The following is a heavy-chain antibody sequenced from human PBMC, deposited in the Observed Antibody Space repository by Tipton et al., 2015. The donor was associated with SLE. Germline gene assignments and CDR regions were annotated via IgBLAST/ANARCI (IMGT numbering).Heavy chain of an antibody. CDR3: ARDLYDSSGRSEFGY. D-gene: IGHD3-22*01. Sequence: QLVQSGAEVKKPGASVKVSCKASGYTFTGYYMHWVRQAPGQGLEWMGRINPNSGGTNYAQKFQGRVTMTRDTSISTAYMELSRLRSDDTAVYYCARDLYDSSGRSEFGYWGQGTLVTVSS. CDR2: INPNSGGT. J-gene: IGHJ4*02. V-gene: IGHV1-2*06. CDR1: GYTFTGYY.